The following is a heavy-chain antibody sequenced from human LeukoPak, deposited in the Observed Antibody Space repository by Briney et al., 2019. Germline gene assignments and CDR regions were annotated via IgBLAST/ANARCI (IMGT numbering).Heavy chain of an antibody. J-gene: IGHJ4*02. D-gene: IGHD6-19*01. CDR3: ARPPGSSGWYPFYY. CDR2: IYYSGST. Sequence: SETLSLTCTVSGGSISSSSYYWGWIRQPPGKGLEWIGSIYYSGSTYYSPSLKSRVSISVDTSKNQFSLKLSSVTAADTAVYYCARPPGSSGWYPFYYWGQGTLVTVSS. CDR1: GGSISSSSYY. V-gene: IGHV4-39*01.